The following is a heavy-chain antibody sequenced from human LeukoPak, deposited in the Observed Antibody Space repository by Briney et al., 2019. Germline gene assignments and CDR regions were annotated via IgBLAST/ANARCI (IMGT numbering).Heavy chain of an antibody. J-gene: IGHJ4*02. Sequence: NPSETLSLTCTVSGGSISSGDYYWSWIRQPPGKGLEWIGYIYYSGSTYYNPSLKSRVTISVDTSKNQFSLKLSSVTAADTAVYYCAREVRAVVGEVDYWGQGTLVTVSS. CDR2: IYYSGST. D-gene: IGHD3-10*01. CDR1: GGSISSGDYY. CDR3: AREVRAVVGEVDY. V-gene: IGHV4-30-4*01.